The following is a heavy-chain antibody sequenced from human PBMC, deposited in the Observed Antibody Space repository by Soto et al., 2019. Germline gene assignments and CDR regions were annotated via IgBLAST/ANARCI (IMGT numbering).Heavy chain of an antibody. V-gene: IGHV4-34*01. CDR1: GGSFRGYY. CDR3: ERGNPHPTPVAMATPYFDY. D-gene: IGHD5-12*01. Sequence: QVQLQQWGAGLLKPSETLSLTCAVYGGSFRGYYWSWIRQPPGKGLEGTGEINHSGSTNYNPSLKSRVTISVDTYKNKFSLKMSSVTDAVTAVYYCERGNPHPTPVAMATPYFDYWGQGTLVTVSS. CDR2: INHSGST. J-gene: IGHJ4*02.